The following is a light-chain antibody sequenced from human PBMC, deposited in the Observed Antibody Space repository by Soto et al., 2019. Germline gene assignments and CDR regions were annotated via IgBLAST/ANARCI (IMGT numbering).Light chain of an antibody. CDR3: SSYTNINTRACV. V-gene: IGLV2-14*01. CDR2: EVT. J-gene: IGLJ1*01. Sequence: QSALTQPASVSGSPGQSITISCTGTSGDIGSYNRVSWYQQHPGKAPKLIIYEVTYRPSGVSDRFSGSKSGNTASLTISGLQAEDEAEAYCSSYTNINTRACVFGTGTKVTVL. CDR1: SGDIGSYNR.